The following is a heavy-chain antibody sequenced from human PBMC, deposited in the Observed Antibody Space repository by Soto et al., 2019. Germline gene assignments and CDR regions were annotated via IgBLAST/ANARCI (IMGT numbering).Heavy chain of an antibody. V-gene: IGHV3-33*01. CDR3: ARDFRSGGSSFDY. CDR2: IWYDGSNK. D-gene: IGHD2-15*01. CDR1: GFTFSSYG. Sequence: GGSLRLSCAASGFTFSSYGMHWVRQAPGKGLEWVAVIWYDGSNKYYADSVKGRFTISRDNSKNTLYLQMNSLRAEDTAVYYCARDFRSGGSSFDYWGQGTLVTVSS. J-gene: IGHJ4*02.